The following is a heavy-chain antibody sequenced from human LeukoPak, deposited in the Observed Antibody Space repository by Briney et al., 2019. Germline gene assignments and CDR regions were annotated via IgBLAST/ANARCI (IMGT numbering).Heavy chain of an antibody. J-gene: IGHJ6*02. Sequence: GGSLRLSCAASGLTFSSYWMHWVRQAPGKGLVWVSRINSDGSSTSYADSVKGRFTTSRDNAKNTLYLQTNSLRAEDTAVYYCARDPSIAAAGITYGMDVWGQGTTVTVFS. V-gene: IGHV3-74*01. CDR2: INSDGSST. D-gene: IGHD6-13*01. CDR1: GLTFSSYW. CDR3: ARDPSIAAAGITYGMDV.